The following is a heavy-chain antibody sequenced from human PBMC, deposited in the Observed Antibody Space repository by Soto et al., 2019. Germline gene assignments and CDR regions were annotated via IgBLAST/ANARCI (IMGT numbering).Heavy chain of an antibody. D-gene: IGHD5-18*01. Sequence: SETLSLTCAVSGGSISSNNRRWIRQPPGTGPEWIGYIYYSGSTNYNPSLKSRVTISVDTSKNPFSLKLSSVTAADTAVYYCARDNGYSYGYTLDHRGQGTLVTVSS. J-gene: IGHJ4*02. CDR3: ARDNGYSYGYTLDH. CDR1: GGSISSNN. CDR2: IYYSGST. V-gene: IGHV4-59*01.